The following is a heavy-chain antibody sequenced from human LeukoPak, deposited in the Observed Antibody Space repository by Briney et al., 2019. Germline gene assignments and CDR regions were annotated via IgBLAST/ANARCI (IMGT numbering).Heavy chain of an antibody. Sequence: PGVSLRLSCTASGFTFSSYSVNWVRQAPGKGLEWVSYISSTSSTIYYADSVKGRFTVSRDNAKNSLYLQMNSLRAEDTAVYYCARLTRQLSGSNNDYWGQGTLVTVSS. CDR3: ARLTRQLSGSNNDY. CDR2: ISSTSSTI. V-gene: IGHV3-48*01. J-gene: IGHJ4*02. CDR1: GFTFSSYS. D-gene: IGHD3-10*01.